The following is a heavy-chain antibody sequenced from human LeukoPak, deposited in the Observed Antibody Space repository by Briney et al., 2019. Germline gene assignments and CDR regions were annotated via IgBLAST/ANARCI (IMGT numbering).Heavy chain of an antibody. V-gene: IGHV3-9*01. CDR1: GFTFDDYA. CDR2: ISWNSGSI. D-gene: IGHD3-22*01. Sequence: GRSLRLSCAASGFTFDDYAMHWVRQAPGKGLEWVSGISWNSGSIGYADSVKGRFTISRDNAKNSLYLQVNSLRAEDTALYYCAKGSDSSGYFFGYWGQGTLVTVSS. CDR3: AKGSDSSGYFFGY. J-gene: IGHJ4*02.